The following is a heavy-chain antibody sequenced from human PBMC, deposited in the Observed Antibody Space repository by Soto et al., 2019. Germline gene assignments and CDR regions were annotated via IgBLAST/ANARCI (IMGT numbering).Heavy chain of an antibody. Sequence: GGSLRLSCAASGFTFSSYWMHWVRQAPGKGLEWVSGISWNSGSIGYADSVKGRFTISRDNAKNSLYLQMNSLRAEDTALYYCAKLLLSPHDAFDIWGQGTIVTVS. CDR2: ISWNSGSI. CDR1: GFTFSSYW. CDR3: AKLLLSPHDAFDI. V-gene: IGHV3-9*01. J-gene: IGHJ3*02.